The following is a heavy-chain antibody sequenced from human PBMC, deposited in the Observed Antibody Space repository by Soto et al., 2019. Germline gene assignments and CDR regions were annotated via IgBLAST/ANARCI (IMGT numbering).Heavy chain of an antibody. CDR2: IIDGGGST. CDR1: GFTFSSCA. V-gene: IGHV3-23*01. CDR3: AKGRSYYYYYGVDV. Sequence: WVSLRLSCAAAGFTFSSCAMGWVRQAPGKGLEWVSDIIDGGGSTYYADSVKGRFTISRDNSKSTLYLQMNSLRAEDTALYYCAKGRSYYYYYGVDVWGQGTTVTVSS. J-gene: IGHJ6*02.